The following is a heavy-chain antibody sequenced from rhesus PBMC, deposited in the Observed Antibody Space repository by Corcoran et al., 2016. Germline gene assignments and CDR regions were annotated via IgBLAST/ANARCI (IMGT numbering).Heavy chain of an antibody. Sequence: QVQLQESGPGLVKASETLSLTCAVSGGSFSNYWWSWIRQPPGKGLEGIGEIHGSRGRATYNPSLKSRVTISKDPSKDQVSLKLSSVTAADTAVYYCAREGDSGYSLGYWGQGVLVTVSS. CDR2: IHGSRGRA. D-gene: IGHD5-24*01. CDR3: AREGDSGYSLGY. J-gene: IGHJ4*01. V-gene: IGHV4-80*01. CDR1: GGSFSNYW.